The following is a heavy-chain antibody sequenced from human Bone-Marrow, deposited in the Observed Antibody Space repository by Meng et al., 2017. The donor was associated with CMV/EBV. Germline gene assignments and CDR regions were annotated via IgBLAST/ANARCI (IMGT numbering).Heavy chain of an antibody. Sequence: SETLSLTCTVSGGLISSSSYYWGWIRQPPGKGLEWIGSIYYSGSTYYNPSLKSRVTISVDTSKNQFSLKLSSVTAADTAVYYCARTYRRVFDIWGQGTMVTFSS. D-gene: IGHD1-1*01. CDR1: GGLISSSSYY. CDR3: ARTYRRVFDI. CDR2: IYYSGST. J-gene: IGHJ3*02. V-gene: IGHV4-39*07.